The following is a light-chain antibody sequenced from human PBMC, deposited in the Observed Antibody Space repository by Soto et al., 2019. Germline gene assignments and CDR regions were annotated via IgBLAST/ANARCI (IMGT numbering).Light chain of an antibody. Sequence: QSVLTQPPSASGYPGQSVTISCTGSRRDIGGYNYVSWYKQHPGKAPKVMIYEVSKRPSGVPDRFSGSKSGNTASLTVSGLQADDEADYYCSSYAGSYSLIFGGGTKLTV. CDR2: EVS. CDR3: SSYAGSYSLI. J-gene: IGLJ2*01. CDR1: RRDIGGYNY. V-gene: IGLV2-8*01.